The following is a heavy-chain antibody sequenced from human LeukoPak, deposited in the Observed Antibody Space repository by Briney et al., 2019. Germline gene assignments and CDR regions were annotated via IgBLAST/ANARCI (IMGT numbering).Heavy chain of an antibody. CDR3: AKGGAATMRDGYNYYYYYMEV. Sequence: PGGSLRLSCAASGFTFSNYWMSWVRQAPGKGLEWLANINQDGSEIYYVDSVKGRFTISRDNSTNRLYLQMNSLRPEDTAVYYCAKGGAATMRDGYNYYYYYMEVWGRGTTVTVSS. CDR2: INQDGSEI. CDR1: GFTFSNYW. V-gene: IGHV3-7*03. D-gene: IGHD5-24*01. J-gene: IGHJ6*03.